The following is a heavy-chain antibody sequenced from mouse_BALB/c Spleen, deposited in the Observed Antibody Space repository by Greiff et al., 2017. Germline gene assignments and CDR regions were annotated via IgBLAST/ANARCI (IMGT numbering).Heavy chain of an antibody. CDR3: ARNYYDYDEGYAMDY. Sequence: SGPELMKPGASVKISCKASGYSFTSYYMHWVKQSHGKSLEWIGYIDPFNGGTSYNQKFKGKATLTVDKSSSTAYMHLSSLTSEDSAVYYCARNYYDYDEGYAMDYWGQGTSVTVSS. CDR1: GYSFTSYY. J-gene: IGHJ4*01. V-gene: IGHV1S135*01. CDR2: IDPFNGGT. D-gene: IGHD2-4*01.